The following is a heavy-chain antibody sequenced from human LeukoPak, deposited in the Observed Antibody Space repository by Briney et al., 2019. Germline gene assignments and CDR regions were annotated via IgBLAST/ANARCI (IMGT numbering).Heavy chain of an antibody. Sequence: GGSLRLSRAASGFTFSSYAMHWVRQAPGKGLEYVSAISSNGGSTYYANSVKGRFTISRDNSKNTLYLQMGSLRAEDMAVYYCARDLGGYYYNGMDVWGQGTTVTVSS. CDR2: ISSNGGST. J-gene: IGHJ6*02. V-gene: IGHV3-64*01. D-gene: IGHD1-26*01. CDR1: GFTFSSYA. CDR3: ARDLGGYYYNGMDV.